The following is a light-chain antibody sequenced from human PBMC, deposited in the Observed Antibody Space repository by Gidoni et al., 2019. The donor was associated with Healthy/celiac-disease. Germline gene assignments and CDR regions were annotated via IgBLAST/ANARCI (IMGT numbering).Light chain of an antibody. CDR1: QSVTNNY. Sequence: DIVLTQSPGTLSLSPGERATLSCRASQSVTNNYLAWYQQKPGQAPRLLIYGASSRATGIPDRFSGSGSGTDFTLTISRLEPEDFAVYYCQHYGSFGQGTKVEIK. CDR2: GAS. CDR3: QHYGS. V-gene: IGKV3-20*01. J-gene: IGKJ1*01.